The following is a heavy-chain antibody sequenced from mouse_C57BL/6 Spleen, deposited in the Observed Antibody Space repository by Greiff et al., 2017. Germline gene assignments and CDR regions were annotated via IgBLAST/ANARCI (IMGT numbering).Heavy chain of an antibody. D-gene: IGHD2-12*01. CDR1: GFTFSSYA. Sequence: EVMLVESGEGLVKPGGSLKLSCAASGFTFSSYAMSWVRQTPEKRLEWVAYISSGGDYIYYADTVKGRFTISRDNARNTLYLQMSSLKSEDTAMYYCTREDYSATWFAYWGQGTLVTVSA. V-gene: IGHV5-9-1*02. CDR3: TREDYSATWFAY. CDR2: ISSGGDYI. J-gene: IGHJ3*01.